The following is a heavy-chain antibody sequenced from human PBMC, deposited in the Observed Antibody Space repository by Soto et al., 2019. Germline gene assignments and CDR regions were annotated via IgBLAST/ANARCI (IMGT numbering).Heavy chain of an antibody. V-gene: IGHV4-31*03. Sequence: SETLSLTCTVSGASISSGDYYWNWIRQHPGKGLEWIGYIYYSGSTYYNPSLMSRLTISVDTSKNQFSLKLSSVTAADTAVYYCARLGNDVPEQEGVNWFDPWGGGTLVTFSS. CDR1: GASISSGDYY. D-gene: IGHD1-1*01. CDR2: IYYSGST. CDR3: ARLGNDVPEQEGVNWFDP. J-gene: IGHJ5*02.